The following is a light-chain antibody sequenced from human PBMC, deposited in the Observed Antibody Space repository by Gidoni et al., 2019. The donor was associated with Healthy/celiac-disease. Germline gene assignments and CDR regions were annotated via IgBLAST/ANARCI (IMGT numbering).Light chain of an antibody. J-gene: IGKJ3*01. CDR2: WGS. V-gene: IGKV2-28*01. CDR3: MQALQTPV. Sequence: IGMKQSPLSLPVTPGEPASISCRSSRRSLHSNGYNYLDGYLQKQGQSPQLLIYWGSNRASGVPDRFSGSGSGTDFTLKISRVDADYVGVYYCMQALQTPVFGPGTKVDIK. CDR1: RRSLHSNGYNY.